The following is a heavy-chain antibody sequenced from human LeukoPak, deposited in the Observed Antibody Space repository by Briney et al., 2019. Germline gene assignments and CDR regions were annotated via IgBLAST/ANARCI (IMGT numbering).Heavy chain of an antibody. CDR1: XXTXRYXX. D-gene: IGHD3-10*01. CDR3: VRDGNRGYDMDV. CDR2: INVVNGAI. V-gene: IGHV3-48*01. Sequence: SLXLSCATSXXTXRYXXMNWVXQXPGKGXEWVSYINVVNGAIYYAESGKGRFTISGDIATNSVYLQMNSLRAEDTALYYCVRDGNRGYDMDVWGQGTAVTVSS. J-gene: IGHJ6*02.